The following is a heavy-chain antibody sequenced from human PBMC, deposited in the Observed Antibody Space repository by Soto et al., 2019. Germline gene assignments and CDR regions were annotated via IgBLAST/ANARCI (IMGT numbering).Heavy chain of an antibody. CDR3: VGIHYDILTGYSPPYAFDI. J-gene: IGHJ3*02. Sequence: GGSLRLSCAASGFTFSNAWMNWVRQAPGKGLEWVGRIKSKTDGGTTDYAAPVKGRFNISRDDSKNTLYLQMNSLKTEDTAVYYCVGIHYDILTGYSPPYAFDIWGQGTMVTVSS. CDR2: IKSKTDGGTT. CDR1: GFTFSNAW. D-gene: IGHD3-9*01. V-gene: IGHV3-15*07.